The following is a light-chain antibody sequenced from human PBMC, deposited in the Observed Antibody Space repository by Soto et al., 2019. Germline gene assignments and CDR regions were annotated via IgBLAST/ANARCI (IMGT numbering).Light chain of an antibody. CDR1: QTINSY. CDR3: QQSYSPPYT. Sequence: DIQMTQSPSSLYASFGARVTITCRARQTINSYLNWYQQKPGTVPKILLYGASTLQSGVPPRISGSGSGTEFTISISSLQPEDFATYHCQQSYSPPYTFGQGTRLEI. CDR2: GAS. V-gene: IGKV1-39*01. J-gene: IGKJ2*01.